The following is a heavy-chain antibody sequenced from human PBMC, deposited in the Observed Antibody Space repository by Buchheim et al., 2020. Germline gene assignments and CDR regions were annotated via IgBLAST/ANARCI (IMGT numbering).Heavy chain of an antibody. J-gene: IGHJ5*02. V-gene: IGHV3-11*01. CDR3: ARGIALHWSSTPFDV. Sequence: QVQLVESGGGLVKPGGSLRLSCAGSASILTGYYMGWIRQPPGKGLEWISYISSSGDKIYYADSVKGRFTISRDDAKNSLYLQMNSLRGEDTATYYCARGIALHWSSTPFDVWGQGT. CDR1: ASILTGYY. CDR2: ISSSGDKI. D-gene: IGHD2-8*02.